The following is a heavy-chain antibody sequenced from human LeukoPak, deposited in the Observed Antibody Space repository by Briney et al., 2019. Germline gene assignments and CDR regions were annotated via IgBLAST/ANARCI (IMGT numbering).Heavy chain of an antibody. J-gene: IGHJ1*01. D-gene: IGHD6-13*01. CDR3: AKDKAPGSWHTPSGF. V-gene: IGHV3-23*01. CDR1: GFTFRTYD. Sequence: GGSLRLSCAASGFTFRTYDMSWVRQAPGKGLEWVSGISDSGDGTYYAESVKGRFTISRDNSKNTVFLQMNSLRADDTAKYYCAKDKAPGSWHTPSGFWGQGTLVTVSS. CDR2: ISDSGDGT.